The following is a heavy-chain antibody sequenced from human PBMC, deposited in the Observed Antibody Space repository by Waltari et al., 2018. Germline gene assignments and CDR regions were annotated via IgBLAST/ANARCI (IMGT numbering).Heavy chain of an antibody. CDR3: ARHVSGPTRAAFDV. CDR2: IPLGTNA. V-gene: IGHV3-53*01. D-gene: IGHD6-19*01. CDR1: GFTVNSNY. J-gene: IGHJ3*01. Sequence: EVHLVESGGGLIQPGGSMRLSCVGSGFTVNSNYMSWVRRVPGKGLEWVSNIPLGTNANYADSVRGRFTISRDNSKDTLYLQMNSLRVEDTAVYFCARHVSGPTRAAFDVWGQGTMVTVSP.